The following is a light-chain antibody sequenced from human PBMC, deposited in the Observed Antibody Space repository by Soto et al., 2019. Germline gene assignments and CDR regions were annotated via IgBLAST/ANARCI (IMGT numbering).Light chain of an antibody. V-gene: IGLV2-14*01. CDR2: EVT. CDR3: SSFTSTTTLYV. Sequence: QCVLTQPASMSGSPGQWITISCTGTSSDIGGYNYVSWYQQHPGKVTKLIIFEVTTRPSGVSNRFSGSKSGNTASLTISGLQADDEADYYCSSFTSTTTLYVFGTGTKVTVL. J-gene: IGLJ1*01. CDR1: SSDIGGYNY.